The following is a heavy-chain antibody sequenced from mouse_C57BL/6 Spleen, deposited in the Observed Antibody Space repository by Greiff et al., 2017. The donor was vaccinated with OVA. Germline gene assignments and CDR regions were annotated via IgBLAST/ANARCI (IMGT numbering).Heavy chain of an antibody. Sequence: QVQLQQPGAELVMPGASVKLSCKASGYTFTSYWMHWVKQRPGQGLEWIGEIDPSDSYTNSNQKFKGKSTLTVYKSSSTAYMQLSSLTSEDSAVYYCSRRSSYYYAIDYWGQGTSVTVSS. CDR1: GYTFTSYW. V-gene: IGHV1-69*01. CDR3: SRRSSYYYAIDY. J-gene: IGHJ4*01. CDR2: IDPSDSYT. D-gene: IGHD1-1*01.